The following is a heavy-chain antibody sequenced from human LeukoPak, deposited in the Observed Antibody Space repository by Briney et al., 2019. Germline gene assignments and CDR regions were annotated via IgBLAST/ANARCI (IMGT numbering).Heavy chain of an antibody. CDR2: SSSSGSTM. D-gene: IGHD3/OR15-3a*01. J-gene: IGHJ4*02. V-gene: IGHV3-11*01. CDR1: GFILSDYY. Sequence: PGGSLRLSCAASGFILSDYYMSWIRQAPGKGLEWVSYSSSSGSTMYYADSVKGRFAISRDNAKNSLYLQMNSLRAEDTAVYYCARRRDFIDYWGQGTLVTVSS. CDR3: ARRRDFIDY.